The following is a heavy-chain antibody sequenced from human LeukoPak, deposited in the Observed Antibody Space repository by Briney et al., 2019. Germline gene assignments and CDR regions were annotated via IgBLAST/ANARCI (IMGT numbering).Heavy chain of an antibody. CDR2: IYPRDGST. V-gene: IGHV1-46*01. CDR1: GYSFTSNY. Sequence: ASVKVSCKASGYSFTSNYIHWVRQAPGQGLEWMGMIYPRDGSTSYAQKFQGRVTVTRDTSTSTVHMELSGLRSEDTAVYYCARDQEAFDYWGQGTLVAVSS. CDR3: ARDQEAFDY. J-gene: IGHJ4*02.